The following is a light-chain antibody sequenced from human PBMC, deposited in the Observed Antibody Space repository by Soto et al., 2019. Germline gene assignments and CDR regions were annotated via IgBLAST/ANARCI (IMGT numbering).Light chain of an antibody. J-gene: IGKJ4*01. CDR3: QQLNSYPLT. CDR1: QGISTF. CDR2: AAS. Sequence: DIQFTRSPFFLSASVGARVTSTCLASQGISTFLALYQQKPGKAPKLLIYAASILQSGVPSRFRGSGSGTDFTLTISRLQPEDFATYFCQQLNSYPLTFGGGTKVDIK. V-gene: IGKV1-9*01.